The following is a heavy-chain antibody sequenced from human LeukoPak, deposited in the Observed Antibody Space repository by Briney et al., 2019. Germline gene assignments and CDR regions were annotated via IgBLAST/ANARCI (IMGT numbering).Heavy chain of an antibody. CDR3: TRFEIPAAISNWFDP. Sequence: GGSLRLSCAASGFTFSGSAVHWVREASGKGLEWVGRIRSKANSYATAYAASVKGRFTISRDGSKNTAYLQMNSLKTEDTAIYYCTRFEIPAAISNWFDPWGQGTLVTVSS. CDR2: IRSKANSYAT. J-gene: IGHJ5*02. D-gene: IGHD2-2*02. CDR1: GFTFSGSA. V-gene: IGHV3-73*01.